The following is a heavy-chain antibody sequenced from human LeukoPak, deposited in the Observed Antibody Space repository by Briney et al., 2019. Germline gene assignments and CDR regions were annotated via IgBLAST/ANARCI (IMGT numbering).Heavy chain of an antibody. Sequence: PGGSLRLSCAASGFTFSSYAMSWVRQAPGKGLEWVSVIYSGGSTYYADSVKGRFTISRDNSKNTLYLQMNSLRAEDTAVYYCARNYYDSSGQSYWGQGTLVTVSS. D-gene: IGHD3-22*01. CDR2: IYSGGST. CDR1: GFTFSSYA. J-gene: IGHJ4*02. V-gene: IGHV3-66*01. CDR3: ARNYYDSSGQSY.